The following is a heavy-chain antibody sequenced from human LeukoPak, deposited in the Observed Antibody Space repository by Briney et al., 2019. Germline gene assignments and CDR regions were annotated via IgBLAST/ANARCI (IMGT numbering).Heavy chain of an antibody. D-gene: IGHD5-18*01. CDR2: ISWNSGSI. CDR1: GFTFDDYA. CDR3: AKEDVDTANFDY. V-gene: IGHV3-9*01. Sequence: GRSLRLSCAASGFTFDDYAMHWVRQAPGKGLEWVSGISWNSGSIGYADSEKGRFTISRDNAKNSLYLQMNSLRAEDTALYYCAKEDVDTANFDYWGQGTLVTVSS. J-gene: IGHJ4*02.